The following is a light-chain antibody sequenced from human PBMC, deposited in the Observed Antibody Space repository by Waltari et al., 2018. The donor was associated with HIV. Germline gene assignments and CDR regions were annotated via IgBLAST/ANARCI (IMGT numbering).Light chain of an antibody. CDR2: QDS. CDR1: NSNIANNT. CDR3: AAWDDTLNGFV. Sequence: QSVLTQPPSVSEAPPQRVTISCSGSNSNIANNTVIWFQQLPGKTTKLLIYQDSLSPSVVSDRISATKSGPSASLTISGLQSGDAADYYCAAWDDTLNGFVFGTGTRVTVL. V-gene: IGLV1-36*01. J-gene: IGLJ1*01.